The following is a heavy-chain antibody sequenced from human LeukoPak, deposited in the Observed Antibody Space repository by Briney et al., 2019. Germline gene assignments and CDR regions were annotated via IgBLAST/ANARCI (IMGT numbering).Heavy chain of an antibody. V-gene: IGHV4-61*02. CDR2: IYTSGST. CDR3: ARGDYSLSSYYYYYMDV. D-gene: IGHD4-11*01. CDR1: GGSISSGSYF. Sequence: PSETLSLTCPVSGGSISSGSYFWSWIRQPAGKGLEWIGRIYTSGSTNYNPSLKSRVTISVDTSKNQFSLKLSSVTAADTAVYYCARGDYSLSSYYYYYMDVWGKGTTVTVSS. J-gene: IGHJ6*03.